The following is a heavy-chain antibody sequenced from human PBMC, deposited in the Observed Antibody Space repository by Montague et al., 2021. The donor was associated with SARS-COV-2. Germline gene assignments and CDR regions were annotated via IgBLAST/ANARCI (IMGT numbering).Heavy chain of an antibody. V-gene: IGHV4-59*01. D-gene: IGHD6-19*01. CDR3: ASTSTYSSGCGINCYYYGIDA. J-gene: IGHJ6*04. CDR1: GGSISSYY. CDR2: IYYSGST. Sequence: SETLSLTCTVSGGSISSYYWSWIRQPPGKGLEWIGYIYYSGSTNYNPSLKSRVTISVDTSKNQFSLKLSSVTAADTAVYYCASTSTYSSGCGINCYYYGIDAWGKGTTVTVSS.